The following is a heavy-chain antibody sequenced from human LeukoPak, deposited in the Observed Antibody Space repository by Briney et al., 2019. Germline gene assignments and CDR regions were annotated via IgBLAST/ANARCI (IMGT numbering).Heavy chain of an antibody. D-gene: IGHD3-10*01. CDR3: AKVGSYGSGIWQSYYGMDV. V-gene: IGHV3-23*01. CDR2: ISGSGGST. Sequence: GGSLRLSCAASGFTFSSYAMSGVRQAPGKGLEWVSAISGSGGSTYYADSVKGRFTISRDNSKNTLYLQMNSLRAEDTAVYYCAKVGSYGSGIWQSYYGMDVWGQGTTVTVSS. CDR1: GFTFSSYA. J-gene: IGHJ6*02.